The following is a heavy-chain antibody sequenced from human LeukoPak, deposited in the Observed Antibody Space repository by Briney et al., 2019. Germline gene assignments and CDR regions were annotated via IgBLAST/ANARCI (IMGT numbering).Heavy chain of an antibody. CDR2: IFSSGST. J-gene: IGHJ4*02. Sequence: SETLSLTCTVSGGSISSYYWNWIRQAPGKGLEWIGFIFSSGSTNYNPSLKSRVTMSVDTSKNQFSLKLRSVTDADTAVYHCARGGSSTWRIGYYFDFWGQGTLVTVSP. V-gene: IGHV4-59*01. CDR1: GGSISSYY. CDR3: ARGGSSTWRIGYYFDF. D-gene: IGHD6-13*01.